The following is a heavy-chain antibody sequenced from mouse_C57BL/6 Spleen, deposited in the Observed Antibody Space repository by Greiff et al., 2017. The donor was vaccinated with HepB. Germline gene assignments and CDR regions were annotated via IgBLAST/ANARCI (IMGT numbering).Heavy chain of an antibody. V-gene: IGHV1-59*01. Sequence: VQLQQPGAELVRPGTSVKLSCKASGYTFTSYWMHWVKQRPGQGLEWIGVIDPSDSYTNYNQKFKGKATLTVDPSSSTAYMQLSSLTSEDSAVYYCASSMAGGYYFDYWGQGTTLTVSS. CDR1: GYTFTSYW. J-gene: IGHJ2*01. CDR2: IDPSDSYT. CDR3: ASSMAGGYYFDY. D-gene: IGHD1-1*02.